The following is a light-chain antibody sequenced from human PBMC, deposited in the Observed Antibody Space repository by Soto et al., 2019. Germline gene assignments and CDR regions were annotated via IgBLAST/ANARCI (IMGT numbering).Light chain of an antibody. J-gene: IGKJ1*01. V-gene: IGKV1-27*01. Sequence: EIHNTYSPSSLSATVGDRVTITCRASQGISNYVAWYQQKPGKVPKLLIYAASTLQSGVPSRFSGSGSGTDFTLTISSLQPEDVATYYCQKYNSAPRTFGQGTKVDIK. CDR3: QKYNSAPRT. CDR1: QGISNY. CDR2: AAS.